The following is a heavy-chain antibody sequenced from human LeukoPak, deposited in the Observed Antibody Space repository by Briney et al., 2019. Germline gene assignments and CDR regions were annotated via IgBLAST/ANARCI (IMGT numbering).Heavy chain of an antibody. CDR1: GFTFSSYA. J-gene: IGHJ4*02. CDR2: IKQDGSEK. D-gene: IGHD6-6*01. Sequence: GGSLRLSCAASGFTFSSYAMSWVRQAPGKGLEWVANIKQDGSEKYYVDSVKGRFTISRDNAKNSLYLQMNSLRAEDTAVYYCARGTTVSSFLLYWGQGTLVTVSS. CDR3: ARGTTVSSFLLY. V-gene: IGHV3-7*01.